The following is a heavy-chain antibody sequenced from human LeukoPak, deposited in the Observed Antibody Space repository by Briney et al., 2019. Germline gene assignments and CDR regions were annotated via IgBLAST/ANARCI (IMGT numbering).Heavy chain of an antibody. D-gene: IGHD6-25*01. Sequence: SVKVSCKASGGILSSYAISWVRQAPGQGLEWMGRIIPILGIANYAQKFQGRVTITADKSTSTAYMELSSLRSEDTSVYYCASVSTGASPQGVSTFDYWGQGTLVTVSS. CDR1: GGILSSYA. CDR3: ASVSTGASPQGVSTFDY. J-gene: IGHJ4*02. V-gene: IGHV1-69*04. CDR2: IIPILGIA.